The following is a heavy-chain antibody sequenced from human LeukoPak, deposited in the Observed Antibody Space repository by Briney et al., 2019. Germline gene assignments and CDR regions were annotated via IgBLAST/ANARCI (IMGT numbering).Heavy chain of an antibody. CDR3: ARAFPLWFGELSIGFDP. CDR2: INPNSGGT. CDR1: GYTFTGYC. J-gene: IGHJ5*02. D-gene: IGHD3-10*01. Sequence: ASVKVCCKASGYTFTGYCMHWVRQAPGQGLERMGWINPNSGGTNYAQKFQGWVTMTRDTSIRTAYMELSRLRSDDTAVYYCARAFPLWFGELSIGFDPWGQGTLVTVSS. V-gene: IGHV1-2*04.